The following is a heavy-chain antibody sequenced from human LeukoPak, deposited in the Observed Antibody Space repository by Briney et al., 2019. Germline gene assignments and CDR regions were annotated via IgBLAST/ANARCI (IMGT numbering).Heavy chain of an antibody. V-gene: IGHV3-23*01. CDR1: GFTFSSYG. Sequence: GGSLRLSCAASGFTFSSYGMSWVRQAPGKGLEWVSAISGSGGSTYYADSVKGRFTISRDNSKNTLYLQMNSLKLEDTAVYYCARKYCGGDCYSYFQHWGQGTLVTVSS. D-gene: IGHD2-21*02. J-gene: IGHJ1*01. CDR3: ARKYCGGDCYSYFQH. CDR2: ISGSGGST.